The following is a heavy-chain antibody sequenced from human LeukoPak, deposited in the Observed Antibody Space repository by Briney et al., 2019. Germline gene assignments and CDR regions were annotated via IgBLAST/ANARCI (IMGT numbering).Heavy chain of an antibody. CDR3: ARAYGDYPRWFDP. V-gene: IGHV3-64*01. CDR1: GFTFSSYA. CDR2: ISSNGGST. J-gene: IGHJ5*02. Sequence: GGSLRLSCAASGFTFSSYAMHWVRQAPGKGLEYVSAISSNGGSTYYANSVEGRFTISRDNSKNTLYLQMGSLRAEDMAVYYCARAYGDYPRWFDPWGQGTLVTVSS. D-gene: IGHD4-17*01.